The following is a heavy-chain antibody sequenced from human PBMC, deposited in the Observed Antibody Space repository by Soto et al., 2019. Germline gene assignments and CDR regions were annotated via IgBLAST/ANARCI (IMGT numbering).Heavy chain of an antibody. J-gene: IGHJ1*01. CDR3: ARGIQCTINTH. CDR1: GYTFTSYY. Sequence: ASVKVSCKASGYTFTSYYIHWVRQAPGQGLEWMGMINVSGGRTTSPLNFQGRVTMTSDTSTTTVYMEVSSLTSEDTAVYFCARGIQCTINTHWGQGTLVTVSS. D-gene: IGHD1-1*01. V-gene: IGHV1-46*01. CDR2: INVSGGRT.